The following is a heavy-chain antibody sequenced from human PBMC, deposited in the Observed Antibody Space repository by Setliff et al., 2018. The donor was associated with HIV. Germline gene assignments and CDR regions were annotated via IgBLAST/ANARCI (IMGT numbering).Heavy chain of an antibody. J-gene: IGHJ4*02. D-gene: IGHD5-18*01. CDR1: GVSTTSATYY. Sequence: SETLSLTCAVSGVSTTSATYYWSWIRHSPGKGLEWIGYIDYSGSAFYNPSLKSRLTISRDTSKNQFSLRMKSVTAADTAVYYCAREGKTALVTKYFDYWGQGTLVTAPQ. CDR3: AREGKTALVTKYFDY. V-gene: IGHV4-31*11. CDR2: IDYSGSA.